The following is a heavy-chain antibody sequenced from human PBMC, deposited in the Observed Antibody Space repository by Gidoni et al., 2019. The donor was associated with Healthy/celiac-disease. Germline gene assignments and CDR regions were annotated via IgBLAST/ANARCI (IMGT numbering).Heavy chain of an antibody. V-gene: IGHV1-46*01. J-gene: IGHJ4*02. Sequence: QVQLVQSGAEVKKPGASVKVSCKASGDTFPSYCMHWVRQAPGQGLEWMGIINPSGGSTSYAQKFQGRVTMTRDTSTSTVYMELSSLRSEDTAVYYCARGAGSGLLWFGELFDYWGQGTLVTVSS. D-gene: IGHD3-10*01. CDR2: INPSGGST. CDR1: GDTFPSYC. CDR3: ARGAGSGLLWFGELFDY.